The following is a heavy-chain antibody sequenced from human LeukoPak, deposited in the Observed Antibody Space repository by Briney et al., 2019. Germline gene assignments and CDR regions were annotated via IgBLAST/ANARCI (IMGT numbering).Heavy chain of an antibody. D-gene: IGHD4-17*01. V-gene: IGHV3-7*01. CDR3: AREEGTYGGFDY. Sequence: GGSLRLSCAASGFTLSTYWMSWVRQAPGKGLEWVANIKQGGSEKYYVDSVKGRFTISRDNAKNSLYLQMNSLRAEDTAVYYCAREEGTYGGFDYWGQGTLVTVSS. CDR1: GFTLSTYW. CDR2: IKQGGSEK. J-gene: IGHJ4*02.